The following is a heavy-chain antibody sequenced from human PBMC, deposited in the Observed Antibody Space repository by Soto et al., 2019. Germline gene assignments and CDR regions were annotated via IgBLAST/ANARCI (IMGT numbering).Heavy chain of an antibody. D-gene: IGHD2-15*01. J-gene: IGHJ1*01. CDR1: GYIFTAYS. V-gene: IGHV1-46*01. Sequence: ASVKVSCKASGYIFTAYSMHWVRQAPGQGLEWMGVVNPSGGSTNYAQKFQGRITMTRDTSTSIVYMDLSSLTSEDTAVYYCAREENCSDGICYSEYFQRWGQGTRVTVSA. CDR3: AREENCSDGICYSEYFQR. CDR2: VNPSGGST.